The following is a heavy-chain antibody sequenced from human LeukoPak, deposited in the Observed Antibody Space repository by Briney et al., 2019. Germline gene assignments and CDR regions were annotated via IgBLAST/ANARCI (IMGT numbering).Heavy chain of an antibody. CDR3: ARGYGGQDYFDY. V-gene: IGHV3-30*03. D-gene: IGHD4-23*01. J-gene: IGHJ4*02. Sequence: PGGSLRLSCAASGFTFSSYGMHWVRQAPGKGLEWVGFVSYDGGNKDYADSVKGRFTISRDNSKNTLYLQINSLRAEDTAVYYCARGYGGQDYFDYWGQGTLVTVSS. CDR1: GFTFSSYG. CDR2: VSYDGGNK.